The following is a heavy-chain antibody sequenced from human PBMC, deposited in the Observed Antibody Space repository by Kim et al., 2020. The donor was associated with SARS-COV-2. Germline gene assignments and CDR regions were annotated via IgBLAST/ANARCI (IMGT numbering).Heavy chain of an antibody. V-gene: IGHV5-51*01. D-gene: IGHD3-10*01. J-gene: IGHJ4*02. Sequence: RYSTSFQGQVTISADKSISTAYLQWSSLKASDTAMYYCARPIWFGELFDYWGQGTLVTVSS. CDR3: ARPIWFGELFDY.